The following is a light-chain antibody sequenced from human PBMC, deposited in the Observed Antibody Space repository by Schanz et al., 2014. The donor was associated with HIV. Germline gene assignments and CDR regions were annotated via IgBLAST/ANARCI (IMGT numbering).Light chain of an antibody. Sequence: QSVLTQPPSASGTPGQSVTVSCSGSTSNIGSNTVDWFQQLPGTAPKLLIYNTNVRPSGVPDRFSGSESGTSASLAISGLQSEDEADYYCAAWDDSLKGYVFGTGTKLTVL. CDR1: TSNIGSNT. CDR2: NTN. V-gene: IGLV1-44*01. J-gene: IGLJ1*01. CDR3: AAWDDSLKGYV.